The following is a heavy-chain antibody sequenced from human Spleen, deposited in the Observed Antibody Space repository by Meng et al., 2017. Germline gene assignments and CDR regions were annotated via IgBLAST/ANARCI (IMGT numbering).Heavy chain of an antibody. D-gene: IGHD6-19*01. CDR1: GGSISSTKW. V-gene: IGHV4-4*02. Sequence: QGLRHESGPGLVKPSGTLSLTCAVSGGSISSTKWWNWVRQTPGKGREWIGEIYHSGSTNYNPSLKSRVTMSVDGSKNQFSLKLTSVTAADTAVYYCESYNSGWPQFDSWGQGTLVTVSS. CDR2: IYHSGST. J-gene: IGHJ4*02. CDR3: ESYNSGWPQFDS.